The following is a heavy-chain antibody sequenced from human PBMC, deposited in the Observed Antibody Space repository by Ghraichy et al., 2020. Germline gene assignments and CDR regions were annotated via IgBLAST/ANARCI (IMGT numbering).Heavy chain of an antibody. CDR2: ISWNSGSI. V-gene: IGHV3-9*01. D-gene: IGHD2-15*01. CDR1: GFPFDDYA. Sequence: GGSLRLSCAASGFPFDDYAMHWVRQAPGKGLAWVSGISWNSGSIGYADSVKGRFTISRDNAKNSLYLQMNSLRAEDTALYYCAKDIAGYCSGGSCYSLPAFDIWGQGTMVTVSS. CDR3: AKDIAGYCSGGSCYSLPAFDI. J-gene: IGHJ3*02.